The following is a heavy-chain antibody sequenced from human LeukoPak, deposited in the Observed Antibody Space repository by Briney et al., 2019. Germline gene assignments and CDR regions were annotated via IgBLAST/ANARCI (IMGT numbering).Heavy chain of an antibody. CDR1: GGSISSSSYY. D-gene: IGHD3-22*01. Sequence: SETLSLTCTVSGGSISSSSYYWGWIRQPPGKGLEWIGSIYYSGSTYYNPSLKSRVTISVNTSKNQFSLKLSSVTAADTAVYCCASSIVYDSSGYVDAFDIWGQGTMVTVSS. CDR3: ASSIVYDSSGYVDAFDI. V-gene: IGHV4-39*07. CDR2: IYYSGST. J-gene: IGHJ3*02.